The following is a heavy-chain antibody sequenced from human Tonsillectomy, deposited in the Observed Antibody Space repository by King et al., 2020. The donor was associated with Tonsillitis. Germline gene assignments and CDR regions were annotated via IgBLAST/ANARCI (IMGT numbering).Heavy chain of an antibody. CDR1: GGSISSGDYY. CDR3: ARAVYDYVFYGMDV. Sequence: VQLQESGPGLVTPSQTLSLTCTVSGGSISSGDYYWSWIRQPPGKGLEWIGYTYYSGSTYYNPSLKSRVMISLDTSKNQFSLKLSSVTAADTAVYYCARAVYDYVFYGMDVWGQGTTVTVSS. CDR2: TYYSGST. D-gene: IGHD3-16*01. J-gene: IGHJ6*02. V-gene: IGHV4-30-4*01.